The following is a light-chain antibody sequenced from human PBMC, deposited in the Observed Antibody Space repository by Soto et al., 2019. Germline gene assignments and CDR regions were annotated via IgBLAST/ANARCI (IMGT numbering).Light chain of an antibody. V-gene: IGLV2-8*01. CDR1: SSDIGAHKF. J-gene: IGLJ2*01. Sequence: QSVLTQPPSASGSPGQSVAISCTGSSSDIGAHKFVSWYQQHPGKAPKLMIYEVTKRPSGVPGRFSGSKSGNTASLTVSGLQAEDDADYYCSLHASGSTHVVFGGGTKLTVL. CDR3: SLHASGSTHVV. CDR2: EVT.